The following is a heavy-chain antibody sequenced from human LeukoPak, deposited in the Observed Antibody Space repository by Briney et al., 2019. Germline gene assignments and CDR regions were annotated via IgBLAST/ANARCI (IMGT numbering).Heavy chain of an antibody. J-gene: IGHJ4*02. Sequence: GGSLRLSCAASGFTFSNHAMMWVRQAPGRGLEWVSAISGGGVSTYYTDSVKGRFTISRDNSKNTLYLQMDSLRAEDTAVYYCALYLRVRGDYWGQGTLVSVSS. CDR3: ALYLRVRGDY. V-gene: IGHV3-23*01. D-gene: IGHD3-10*01. CDR1: GFTFSNHA. CDR2: ISGGGVST.